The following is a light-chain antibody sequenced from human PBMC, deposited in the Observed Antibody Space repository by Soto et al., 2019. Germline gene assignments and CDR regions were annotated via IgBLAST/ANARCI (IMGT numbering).Light chain of an antibody. V-gene: IGLV2-14*03. J-gene: IGLJ3*02. CDR1: SNDIGANNY. CDR2: DVT. CDR3: SSYTVTNIGV. Sequence: QSALTQPASVSGSPGQSITISCTGTSNDIGANNYVSWYQQHPGKAPKLMIYDVTNRPSGVSDRFSGSKSGDTASLTISGLLPEDDADYYCSSYTVTNIGVFGGGTKRTVL.